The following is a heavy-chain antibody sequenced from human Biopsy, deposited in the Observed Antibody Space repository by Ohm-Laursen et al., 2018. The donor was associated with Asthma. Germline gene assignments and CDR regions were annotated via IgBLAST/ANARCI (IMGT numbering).Heavy chain of an antibody. D-gene: IGHD1-1*01. J-gene: IGHJ3*02. CDR3: VRDGTDDAFDI. CDR1: GFSFSNFA. Sequence: RSLRLSRSASGFSFSNFAIHWVRQAPRKGLEWVGVISKDASTQDYADSVKGRFTMARDNSKNTLDLQMNSLREEDTAVYYCVRDGTDDAFDIWGQGTVVSVSS. CDR2: ISKDASTQ. V-gene: IGHV3-30*01.